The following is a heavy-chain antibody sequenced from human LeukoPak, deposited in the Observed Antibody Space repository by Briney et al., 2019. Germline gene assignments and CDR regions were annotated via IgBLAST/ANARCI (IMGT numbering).Heavy chain of an antibody. CDR3: VKGGAARPFDP. CDR2: ISSNGGST. CDR1: GFTFSSYA. D-gene: IGHD6-6*01. Sequence: GGSLRLSCSASGFTFSSYAMHWVRQAPGKGLEYVSAISSNGGSTYYADSVKGRFTISRDTSKNTLYLQMSSLRAEDAAVYYCVKGGAARPFDPWGQGTLVTVSS. V-gene: IGHV3-64D*09. J-gene: IGHJ5*02.